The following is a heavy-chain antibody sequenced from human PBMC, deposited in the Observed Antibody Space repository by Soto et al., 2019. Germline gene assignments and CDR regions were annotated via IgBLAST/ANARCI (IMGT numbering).Heavy chain of an antibody. CDR1: GFTFSSYG. J-gene: IGHJ6*02. CDR2: IWYDGSNK. D-gene: IGHD2-2*01. Sequence: GGSLRLSCAASGFTFSSYGMHWVRQAPGKGLEWVAVIWYDGSNKYYADSVKGRFTISRDNSKNTLYLQMNSLRAEDTAVYYCARESPVQSTEPRYYYYYGKDVWGQGTTVTDSS. CDR3: ARESPVQSTEPRYYYYYGKDV. V-gene: IGHV3-33*01.